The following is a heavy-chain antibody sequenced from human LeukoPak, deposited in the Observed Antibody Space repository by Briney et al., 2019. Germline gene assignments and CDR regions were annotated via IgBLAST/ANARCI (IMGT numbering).Heavy chain of an antibody. CDR1: GYTFTGYY. CDR3: ARERINPRWFDS. CDR2: ISPNSGGT. D-gene: IGHD2/OR15-2a*01. Sequence: ASVKVSCKASGYTFTGYYMHWVRQAPGQGLEWMGWISPNSGGTNYAQKFQGRVTMTRDTSISTAYMELSRLRSDDTAVYYCARERINPRWFDSWGQGTLVTVSS. J-gene: IGHJ5*01. V-gene: IGHV1-2*02.